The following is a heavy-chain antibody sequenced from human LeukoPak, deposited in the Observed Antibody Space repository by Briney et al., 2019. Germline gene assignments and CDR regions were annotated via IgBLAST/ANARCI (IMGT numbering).Heavy chain of an antibody. CDR2: MNPNSGST. V-gene: IGHV1-8*01. D-gene: IGHD2-2*01. J-gene: IGHJ6*03. Sequence: ASVKVSCKASGYTFTSYDINWVRQATGQGLEWMGWMNPNSGSTGYAQKFQGRVTMTRNTSISTAYMELSSLRSEDTAVYYCARAVVVPAAKYMDVWGKGTTVTVSS. CDR1: GYTFTSYD. CDR3: ARAVVVPAAKYMDV.